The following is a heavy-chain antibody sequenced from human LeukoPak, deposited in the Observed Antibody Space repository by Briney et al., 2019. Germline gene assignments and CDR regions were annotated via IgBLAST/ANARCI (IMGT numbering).Heavy chain of an antibody. CDR2: ISAYNGVT. V-gene: IGHV1-18*01. Sequence: ASVKVSCKASGYTFIDYGISWLRQAPGQGLEWMGWISAYNGVTKYAQKIQGRVTMTTDTSTSTAYMELRSLRSDDTAVYYCARSQFQHDKFDYWSQGNLVTVST. J-gene: IGHJ4*02. CDR3: ARSQFQHDKFDY. CDR1: GYTFIDYG.